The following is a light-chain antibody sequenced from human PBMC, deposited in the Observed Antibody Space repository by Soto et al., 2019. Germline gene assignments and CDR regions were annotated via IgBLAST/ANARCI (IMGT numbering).Light chain of an antibody. CDR3: MQALQTLIT. J-gene: IGKJ5*01. CDR1: QSLLHSNGYNY. CDR2: LGS. Sequence: EIVMTQSPVSLPVTPGEPASISCRSSQSLLHSNGYNYLDWYLQKPGLSPQLLIYLGSTRASGVADRFSGRGLGTDFTLKISRVEAEDGGFCSCMQALQTLITFGKGTRLEI. V-gene: IGKV2-28*01.